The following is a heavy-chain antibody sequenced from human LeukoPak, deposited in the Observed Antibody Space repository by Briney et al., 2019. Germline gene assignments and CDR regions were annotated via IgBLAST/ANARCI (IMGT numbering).Heavy chain of an antibody. CDR2: IYYSGRT. CDR3: ARGDYDILTGYSSFDY. CDR1: AGSISSSNYY. V-gene: IGHV4-39*07. D-gene: IGHD3-9*01. Sequence: SETLSLTCTVSAGSISSSNYYWGWIRQPPGKGLEWIGSIYYSGRTYYNPSLKSRVTISVDTSKNQFSLKLSSVTAADTAVYYCARGDYDILTGYSSFDYWGQGTLVTVSS. J-gene: IGHJ4*02.